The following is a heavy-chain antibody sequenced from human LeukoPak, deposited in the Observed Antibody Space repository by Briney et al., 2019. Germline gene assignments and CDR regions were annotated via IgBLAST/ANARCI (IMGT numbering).Heavy chain of an antibody. CDR1: GGSIGSYY. Sequence: PSETLSLTCTVSGGSIGSYYWSWIRQPPGKGLEWIGYIYYSGSTNYNPSLKSRVTISVDTSKNQFSLKLSSVTAADTGVYYCATGGGASPLEWLSSWGQGTLVTVSS. D-gene: IGHD3-3*01. J-gene: IGHJ4*02. CDR3: ATGGGASPLEWLSS. V-gene: IGHV4-59*01. CDR2: IYYSGST.